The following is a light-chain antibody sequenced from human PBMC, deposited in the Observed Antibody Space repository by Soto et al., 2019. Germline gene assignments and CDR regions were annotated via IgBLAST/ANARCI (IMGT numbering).Light chain of an antibody. CDR1: QSISSW. J-gene: IGKJ1*01. V-gene: IGKV1-5*01. CDR3: QQYNSYWT. CDR2: DAS. Sequence: DIQMTQSPSTLSASVGDRVTITCRASQSISSWLAWYQQKPGKAPKLLIYDASSLGSGVPSRFSGSGSGTEFTLTISSLQPDDFATYYCQQYNSYWTFGQGTKVDTK.